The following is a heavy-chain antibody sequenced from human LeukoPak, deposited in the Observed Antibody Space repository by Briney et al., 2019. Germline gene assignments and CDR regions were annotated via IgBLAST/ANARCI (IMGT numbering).Heavy chain of an antibody. Sequence: GGSLRLSCAASGFIVSNYCMGWARQAPGKGLEWVAYIKQDASETYYVDSVRGRFSISRDNAKNSLFLQMNSARAEDTAVYYCATDPSGPSDSSGWYYFDNWGQGTLVTVSS. D-gene: IGHD6-19*01. CDR2: IKQDASET. CDR3: ATDPSGPSDSSGWYYFDN. CDR1: GFIVSNYC. J-gene: IGHJ4*02. V-gene: IGHV3-7*01.